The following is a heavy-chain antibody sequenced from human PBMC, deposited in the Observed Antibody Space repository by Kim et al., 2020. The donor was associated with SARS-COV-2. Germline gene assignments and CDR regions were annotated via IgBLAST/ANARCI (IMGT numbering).Heavy chain of an antibody. CDR1: GFTFDDYA. V-gene: IGHV3-43*02. CDR3: AKDIGQQLAANHFDY. J-gene: IGHJ4*02. CDR2: ISGDGGST. D-gene: IGHD6-13*01. Sequence: GGSLRLSCAASGFTFDDYAMHWVRQAPGKGLEWISLISGDGGSTYYADSVKGRFTISRDNSKNSLYLQMNSLRTEDTALYYCAKDIGQQLAANHFDYWGQGTLVTVAS.